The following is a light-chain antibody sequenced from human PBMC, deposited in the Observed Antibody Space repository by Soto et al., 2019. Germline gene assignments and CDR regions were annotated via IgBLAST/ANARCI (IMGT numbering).Light chain of an antibody. CDR3: QQRSNWLT. CDR2: DAS. Sequence: EIVLPQSPATLSLSPGERATLSCRASQSVSSYLAWYQQKPGQAPRLLIYDASNRATGIPARFSGSWSGTDFTLTISSLEPEDFAVYYCQQRSNWLTFGGGTKVEIK. J-gene: IGKJ4*01. CDR1: QSVSSY. V-gene: IGKV3-11*01.